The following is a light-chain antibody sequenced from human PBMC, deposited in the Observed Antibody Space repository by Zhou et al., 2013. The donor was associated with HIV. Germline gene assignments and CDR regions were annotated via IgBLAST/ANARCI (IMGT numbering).Light chain of an antibody. J-gene: IGKJ2*01. CDR3: QQSYYIPRT. CDR1: QSVYTN. Sequence: EVVMTQSPASLSVSPGERATLSCRASQSVYTNLAWYQQKLGQAPRLLIYGASTRATGIPARFSGSGSGTDFTLTISSLQPEDFATYYCQQSYYIPRTFGQGTKLEIK. CDR2: GAS. V-gene: IGKV3-15*01.